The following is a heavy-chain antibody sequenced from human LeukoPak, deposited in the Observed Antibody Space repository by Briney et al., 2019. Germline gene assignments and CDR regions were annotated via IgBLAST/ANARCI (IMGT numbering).Heavy chain of an antibody. Sequence: GGSLRLSCAASGFTFSSYSMNWVRQAPGKGLEWVSSISSSSSYIYYADSVKGRSTISRDNAKNSLYLQMNSLRAEDTAVYYCAREGGVGAFDIWGQGTMVTVSS. CDR2: ISSSSSYI. CDR3: AREGGVGAFDI. J-gene: IGHJ3*02. V-gene: IGHV3-21*01. CDR1: GFTFSSYS. D-gene: IGHD2-8*01.